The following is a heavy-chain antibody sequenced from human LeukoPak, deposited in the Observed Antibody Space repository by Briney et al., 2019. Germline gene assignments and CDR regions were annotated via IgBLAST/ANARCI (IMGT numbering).Heavy chain of an antibody. CDR1: GGSISSYY. CDR3: ARRGIAAAGYDY. J-gene: IGHJ4*02. D-gene: IGHD6-13*01. Sequence: SETLSLTCTVSGGSISSYYWSWIRQPPGKGLEWIGYIYYSGSANYNPSLRSRVTISVDTSKNQFSLKLSSVTAADTAVYYCARRGIAAAGYDYWGQGTLVTVSS. CDR2: IYYSGSA. V-gene: IGHV4-59*08.